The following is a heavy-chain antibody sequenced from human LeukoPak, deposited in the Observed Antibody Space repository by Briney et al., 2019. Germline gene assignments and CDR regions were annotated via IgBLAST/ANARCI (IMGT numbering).Heavy chain of an antibody. D-gene: IGHD2-21*01. J-gene: IGHJ4*02. CDR3: ARLRCGSDCYSSPYMDY. V-gene: IGHV3-33*01. CDR2: IWYGGSNK. Sequence: GGSLRVSCAASGFTFSSYGMHWVRQAPGKGLEWVALIWYGGSNKYYVDSVKGRFIISRDNSKNTLYLHMNSLRVEDTAVYYCARLRCGSDCYSSPYMDYWGQGTLVTVSS. CDR1: GFTFSSYG.